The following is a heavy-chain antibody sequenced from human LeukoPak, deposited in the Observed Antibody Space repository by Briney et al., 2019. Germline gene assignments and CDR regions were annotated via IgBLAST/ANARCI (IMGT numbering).Heavy chain of an antibody. V-gene: IGHV3-33*08. D-gene: IGHD5-18*01. Sequence: GGSLRLSCAAAGFSFSSYVMHWVRQAPGKGLEWVAVIWFEGSKKYYADSVKGRFTISRDNSKNTLFLQMNSLRAEDTAVYYCAREHYTVDTAMVTGAFDIWGQGTMVTVSS. J-gene: IGHJ3*02. CDR3: AREHYTVDTAMVTGAFDI. CDR1: GFSFSSYV. CDR2: IWFEGSKK.